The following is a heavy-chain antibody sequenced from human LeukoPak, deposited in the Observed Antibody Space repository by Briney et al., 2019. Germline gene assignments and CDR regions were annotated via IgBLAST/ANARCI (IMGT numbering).Heavy chain of an antibody. CDR2: FDPEDGET. CDR1: GYTLTELS. J-gene: IGHJ4*02. CDR3: ASTRAHYDILTGYYPFHYYFDY. D-gene: IGHD3-9*01. V-gene: IGHV1-24*01. Sequence: ASVKVSCKVSGYTLTELSMHWVRQAPGKGLEWMGGFDPEDGETIYAQKFQGRVTITADESTSTAYMELSSLRSEDTAVYYCASTRAHYDILTGYYPFHYYFDYWGQGTLVTVSS.